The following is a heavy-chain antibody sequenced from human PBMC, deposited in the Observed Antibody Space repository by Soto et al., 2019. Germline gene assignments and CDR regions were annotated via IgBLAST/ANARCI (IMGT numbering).Heavy chain of an antibody. V-gene: IGHV3-53*02. CDR3: ASERRDGYNYRDY. CDR1: GFTVSSNY. Sequence: EVQLLETGGGLIQPGGSLRLSCAASGFTVSSNYMSWVRQAPGKGLEWVSVIYSGGSTYYADSVKGRFTISRDNSKNTLYLQMNSLRAEDTAVYYCASERRDGYNYRDYWGQGTLVTVSS. CDR2: IYSGGST. D-gene: IGHD5-12*01. J-gene: IGHJ4*02.